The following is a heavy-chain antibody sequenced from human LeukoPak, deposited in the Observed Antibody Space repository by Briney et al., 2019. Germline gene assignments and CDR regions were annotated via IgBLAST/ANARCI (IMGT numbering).Heavy chain of an antibody. CDR2: ISGSGSST. D-gene: IGHD4-11*01. V-gene: IGHV3-23*01. Sequence: GGSLRLSCAASGFTFSSFPMSWVRQAPGEGLEWVSGISGSGSSTYYADSVKGRFTISRDNSKNTLYLQMNSLRAEDTAVYYCAKVAVTTVTTSFDYWGQGTLVTVSS. CDR1: GFTFSSFP. CDR3: AKVAVTTVTTSFDY. J-gene: IGHJ4*02.